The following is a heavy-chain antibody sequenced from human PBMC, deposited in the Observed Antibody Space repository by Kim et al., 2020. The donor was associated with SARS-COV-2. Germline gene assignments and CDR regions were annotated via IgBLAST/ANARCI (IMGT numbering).Heavy chain of an antibody. V-gene: IGHV3-23*01. Sequence: GGSLRLSCEASGFTFGRYAMSWARQAPGKGLEWVSTISDGGVRKHYADTVQGRFTICRDNYKSTLFLHMNSLRAEETAVYYCEASDYWGQGSLVTVSS. CDR1: GFTFGRYA. J-gene: IGHJ4*02. CDR3: EASDY. CDR2: ISDGGVRK.